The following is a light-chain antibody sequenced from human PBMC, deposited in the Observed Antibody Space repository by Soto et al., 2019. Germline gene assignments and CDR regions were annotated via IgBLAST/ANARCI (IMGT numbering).Light chain of an antibody. CDR3: CSKTSTNTLV. J-gene: IGLJ3*02. V-gene: IGLV2-14*01. CDR1: SSDVGGYKY. CDR2: EVH. Sequence: QSALTQPAPVSGSPGQSITIPCTGTSSDVGGYKYVSWYQQVPGKVPKLIIFEVHNRPSGISNRFSGSKSGNTASLTISGLQPEDEGDYYCCSKTSTNTLVFGGGTKVTVL.